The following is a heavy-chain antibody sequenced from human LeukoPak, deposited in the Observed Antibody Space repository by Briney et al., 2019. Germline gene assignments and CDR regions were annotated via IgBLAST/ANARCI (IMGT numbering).Heavy chain of an antibody. CDR1: GFNFTSHV. Sequence: PGGSLRLSCSASGFNFTSHVMHWVRQAPGKGLQYVSGISMNVQTTYYAGSVKGRFTISRDSSKNTVYLQMNSLTAEDTAVYYCVREGLERRTNFDYWGQGTLVSVSS. V-gene: IGHV3-64D*06. CDR3: VREGLERRTNFDY. J-gene: IGHJ4*02. CDR2: ISMNVQTT. D-gene: IGHD1-1*01.